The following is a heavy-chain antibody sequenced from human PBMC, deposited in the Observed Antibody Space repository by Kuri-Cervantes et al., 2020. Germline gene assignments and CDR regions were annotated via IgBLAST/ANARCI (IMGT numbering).Heavy chain of an antibody. V-gene: IGHV3-9*01. CDR2: ISWNSGSI. CDR1: GFTFDDYA. Sequence: GGSLRLSCAASGFTFDDYAMHWVRQAPGKGLEWVSGISWNSGSIGYADSVKGRFTISRDNSKTTLYLQMNSLRAEDTAVYYCAKSDYYGSGRSFDYWGQGTLVTVSS. CDR3: AKSDYYGSGRSFDY. J-gene: IGHJ4*02. D-gene: IGHD3-10*01.